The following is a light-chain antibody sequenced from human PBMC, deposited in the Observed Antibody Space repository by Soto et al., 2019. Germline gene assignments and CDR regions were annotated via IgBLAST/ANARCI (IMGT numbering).Light chain of an antibody. V-gene: IGLV2-14*01. CDR1: TSDVGGYNY. CDR3: GSYTGSITYV. CDR2: EVT. J-gene: IGLJ1*01. Sequence: QSVLTQPASVSGSLGQSITISCTGTTSDVGGYNYVSWYQQHPGKAPILMIYEVTNRPSGVSNRFSGSKSGNTASLTISGLQVEDEAKYYCGSYTGSITYVFGTGTKVTVL.